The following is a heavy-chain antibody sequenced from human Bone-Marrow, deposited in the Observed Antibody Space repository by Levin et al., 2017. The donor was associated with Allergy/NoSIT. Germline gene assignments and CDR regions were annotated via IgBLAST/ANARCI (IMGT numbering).Heavy chain of an antibody. J-gene: IGHJ4*02. CDR1: GFTFSDAW. CDR3: STALTWTGGSY. V-gene: IGHV3-15*01. D-gene: IGHD3-9*01. Sequence: GESLKISCAGSGFTFSDAWLTWVRQPPGKGLEWVGRIKSKVSGGTSDYGSAVKGRFTISRDDSENMIYLQMNSLKTEDTAIYYCSTALTWTGGSYWGQGTLVTVSS. CDR2: IKSKVSGGTS.